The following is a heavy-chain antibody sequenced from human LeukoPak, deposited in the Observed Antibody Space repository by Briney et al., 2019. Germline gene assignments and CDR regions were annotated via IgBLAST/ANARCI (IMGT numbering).Heavy chain of an antibody. CDR1: GFTFSSYE. Sequence: GGSLRLSCAASGFTFSSYEMNWVRQAPGKGLEWVSYISSSGSTIYYADSVKGRFTISRDNAKNSLYLQMNSLRAEDTAVYYCAKGYYDYVWGSYYFDYWGQGTLVTVSS. D-gene: IGHD3-16*01. J-gene: IGHJ4*02. V-gene: IGHV3-48*03. CDR3: AKGYYDYVWGSYYFDY. CDR2: ISSSGSTI.